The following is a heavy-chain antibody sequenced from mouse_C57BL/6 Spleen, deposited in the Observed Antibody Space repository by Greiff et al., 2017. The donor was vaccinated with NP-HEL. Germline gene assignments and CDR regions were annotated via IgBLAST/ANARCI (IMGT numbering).Heavy chain of an antibody. V-gene: IGHV6-3*01. D-gene: IGHD1-1*02. CDR3: TGGLLWVMDY. CDR1: GFTFSNYW. CDR2: IRLKSDNYAT. Sequence: EVKVEESGGGLVQPGGSMKLSCVASGFTFSNYWMNWVRQSPEQGLEWVAQIRLKSDNYATHYAESVKGRFTISRDDSKSSVYLKMNNLRAEDTGIYYCTGGLLWVMDYWGQGTSVTVSS. J-gene: IGHJ4*01.